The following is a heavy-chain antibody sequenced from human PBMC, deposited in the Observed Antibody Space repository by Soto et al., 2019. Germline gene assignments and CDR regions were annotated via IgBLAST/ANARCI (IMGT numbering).Heavy chain of an antibody. D-gene: IGHD3-22*01. V-gene: IGHV4-30-4*01. CDR3: ARVTTYYYDSSAAYYFDY. Sequence: SETLSLTCTVSGGSISSGDYYWSWIRQPPGKGLEWIGYIYYSGSTYYNPSLKSRVTISVDTSKNQFSLKLSSVTAADTAVYYCARVTTYYYDSSAAYYFDYWGQGTLVTVSS. CDR1: GGSISSGDYY. CDR2: IYYSGST. J-gene: IGHJ4*02.